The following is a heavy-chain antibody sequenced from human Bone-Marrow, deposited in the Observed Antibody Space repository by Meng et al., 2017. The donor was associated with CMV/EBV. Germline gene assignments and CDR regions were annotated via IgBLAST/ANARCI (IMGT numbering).Heavy chain of an antibody. J-gene: IGHJ4*02. D-gene: IGHD5-12*01. CDR3: ARGFRDIVATIGVSGNRHHYYFDY. CDR2: MNPNSGNT. V-gene: IGHV1-8*03. Sequence: ASVKVSCKASGYTFTSYDIDWVRQATGQGLEWMGWMNPNSGNTGYAQKFQGRVTITRNTSISTAYMELSSLRSEDTAVYYCARGFRDIVATIGVSGNRHHYYFDYWGQGTLVTVSS. CDR1: GYTFTSYD.